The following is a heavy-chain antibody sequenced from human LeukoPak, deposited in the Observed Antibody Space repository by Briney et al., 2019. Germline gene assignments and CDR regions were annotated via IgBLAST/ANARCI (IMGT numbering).Heavy chain of an antibody. V-gene: IGHV3-23*01. J-gene: IGHJ4*02. Sequence: GGSLRLSCAASGFTFSSYAMSWVRQAPGKGLEWVSVITGSGGNTYYADSVKGRFTISRDNSKNTLYLQMNSLRAEDTAVYYCANGGIALTGLDYWGQGTLVTVSS. CDR3: ANGGIALTGLDY. CDR1: GFTFSSYA. CDR2: ITGSGGNT. D-gene: IGHD6-13*01.